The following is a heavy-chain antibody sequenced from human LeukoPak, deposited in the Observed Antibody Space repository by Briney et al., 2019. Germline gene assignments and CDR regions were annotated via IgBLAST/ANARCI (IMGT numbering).Heavy chain of an antibody. CDR3: ARLKAASSWDY. CDR1: GGSISSTRYY. J-gene: IGHJ4*02. D-gene: IGHD6-13*01. CDR2: ISYSGST. Sequence: SETLSLTCTVSGGSISSTRYYWGWIRQPPGKGLERIGSISYSGSTYYNPSLKSRVTISVDTSKNQFSLKVSSVTAADTAVYYCARLKAASSWDYWGQGTLVTVSS. V-gene: IGHV4-39*01.